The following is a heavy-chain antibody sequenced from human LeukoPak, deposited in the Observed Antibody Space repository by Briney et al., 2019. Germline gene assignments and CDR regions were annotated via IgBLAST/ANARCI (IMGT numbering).Heavy chain of an antibody. CDR2: INHSRGT. Sequence: SETLSLTCSVYGGSITAYYWSWIRQPPGKGLEWIGEINHSRGTKYNPSLESRVIILLDASKNEFSLNLNSVTAADTAVYYCAREDYYFDSWGQGTLVTVSS. CDR3: AREDYYFDS. V-gene: IGHV4-34*01. CDR1: GGSITAYY. J-gene: IGHJ4*02.